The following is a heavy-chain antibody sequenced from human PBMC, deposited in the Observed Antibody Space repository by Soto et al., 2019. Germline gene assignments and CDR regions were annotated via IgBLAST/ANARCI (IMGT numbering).Heavy chain of an antibody. CDR3: ARGGNRYSSTSSGVGGFDY. CDR2: TFPSGTT. D-gene: IGHD6-6*01. V-gene: IGHV4-59*01. Sequence: QMQLQESGPGLVNLWRPLPLPRPFLGASIISSTGSGSRQSPGKDWGRLGYTFPSGTTNYNPAPKSRVTISVDTSKNQFSLNLSSLTTADTAVYFCARGGNRYSSTSSGVGGFDYWGQGTLVTVSS. J-gene: IGHJ4*02. CDR1: GASIISST.